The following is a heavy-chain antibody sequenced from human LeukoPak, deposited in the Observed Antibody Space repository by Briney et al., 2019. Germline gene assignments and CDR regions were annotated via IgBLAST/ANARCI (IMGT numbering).Heavy chain of an antibody. CDR2: INHSGST. D-gene: IGHD3-9*01. CDR3: ARGRDDILTGNPSPYYYYMDV. J-gene: IGHJ6*03. V-gene: IGHV4-34*01. CDR1: GGSFSGYY. Sequence: KPSETLSLTCAVYGGSFSGYYWSWIRQPPGKGLEWIGEINHSGSTNYNPSLKSRVTISVDTSKNQFSLKLSSVTAADTAVYYCARGRDDILTGNPSPYYYYMDVWGKGTTVTVSS.